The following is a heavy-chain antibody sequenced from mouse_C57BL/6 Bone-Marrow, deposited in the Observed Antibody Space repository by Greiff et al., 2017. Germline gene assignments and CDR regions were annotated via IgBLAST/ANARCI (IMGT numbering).Heavy chain of an antibody. J-gene: IGHJ3*01. CDR2: IDPSDSYT. CDR3: ARPIYYGYDGFAD. Sequence: QVQLKQPGAELVKPGASVKMSCKASGYTFTSYWMHWVKQRPGQGLEWIGEIDPSDSYTNYNQKFKGKSTLTVDKSSSTAYMQLSSLTSEDSAVYYCARPIYYGYDGFADWGQGTLVTVSA. V-gene: IGHV1-69*01. CDR1: GYTFTSYW. D-gene: IGHD2-2*01.